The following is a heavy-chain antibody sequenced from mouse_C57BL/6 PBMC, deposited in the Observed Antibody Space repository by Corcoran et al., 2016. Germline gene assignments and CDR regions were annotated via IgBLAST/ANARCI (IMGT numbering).Heavy chain of an antibody. J-gene: IGHJ1*03. CDR3: ARWELGWYIDV. Sequence: QVQLKQSGAELVWPGASVKLSCKASGYTFTVYYINWVKQRPGQGLEWIARIYPGSGNTYYNERFKSKATLTAEKSSSTAYMQLSSLTSEDSAVYYCARWELGWYIDVWGTGTTVTVSS. D-gene: IGHD4-1*01. V-gene: IGHV1-76*01. CDR2: IYPGSGNT. CDR1: GYTFTVYY.